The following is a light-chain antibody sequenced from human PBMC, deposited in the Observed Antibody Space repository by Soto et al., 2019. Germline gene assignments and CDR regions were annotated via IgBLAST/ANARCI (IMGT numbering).Light chain of an antibody. CDR2: DVN. CDR3: SSYSTSSPLVV. Sequence: QSALTQPASVSGSPGQSITISCIGTSSDVGGYNYVSWYQQSPGTVPKLMIYDVNNRPSGVSNRFSGSKSGNTASLTISGLQADDEADYYCSSYSTSSPLVVFGGGTKLTFL. CDR1: SSDVGGYNY. J-gene: IGLJ2*01. V-gene: IGLV2-14*01.